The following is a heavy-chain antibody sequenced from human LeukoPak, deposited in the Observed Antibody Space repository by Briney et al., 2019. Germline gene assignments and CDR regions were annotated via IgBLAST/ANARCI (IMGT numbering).Heavy chain of an antibody. J-gene: IGHJ4*02. CDR3: ARLHYDVLTGPFDY. CDR1: GFTFSSYA. Sequence: GGSLRLSCAASGFTFSSYAMSWARQAPGKGLEWVSAISGSGGSTYYADSVKGRFTISRENSKNTLWLQMNSLRAEDTAVYYCARLHYDVLTGPFDYWGQGTLVTVSS. D-gene: IGHD3-9*01. V-gene: IGHV3-23*01. CDR2: ISGSGGST.